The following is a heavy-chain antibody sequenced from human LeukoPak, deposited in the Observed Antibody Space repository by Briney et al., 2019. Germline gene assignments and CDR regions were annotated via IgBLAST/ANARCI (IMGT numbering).Heavy chain of an antibody. V-gene: IGHV3-30*07. Sequence: DSVKGRFTISRDNSENTLYLQMNSLRAEDTAVYYCARGDYAYYGMDVWGQGTTVTVSS. CDR3: ARGDYAYYGMDV. J-gene: IGHJ6*02.